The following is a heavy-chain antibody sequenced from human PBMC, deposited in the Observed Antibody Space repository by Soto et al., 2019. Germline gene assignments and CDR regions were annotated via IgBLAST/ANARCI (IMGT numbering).Heavy chain of an antibody. CDR1: GFALSEHW. D-gene: IGHD2-15*01. CDR2: INRDGRDK. CDR3: AVEAGWRLTT. J-gene: IGHJ3*01. V-gene: IGHV3-7*01. Sequence: VESGGGLVQPGGSLRLSCGASGFALSEHWMSWVRQAPGKGLEWVAKINRDGRDKIYVDSVRGRFTISRDNTKNSLFLQMSSLSDDDPAVYYCAVEAGWRLTTWGQGAMVTVSS.